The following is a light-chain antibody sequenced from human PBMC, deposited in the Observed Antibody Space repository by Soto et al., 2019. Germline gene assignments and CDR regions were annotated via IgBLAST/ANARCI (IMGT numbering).Light chain of an antibody. CDR2: AAS. J-gene: IGKJ5*01. CDR3: QQYTNAHGIT. CDR1: QGVGNKY. V-gene: IGKV3-20*01. Sequence: ESALTQSLGTLSLSPGERATLSCRASQGVGNKYLAWYQQRPGQAPSLLIYAASSRATGVPDRFSGSGSGTDFTLTISRLEPEDFAVYYCQQYTNAHGITFGQGTRLETK.